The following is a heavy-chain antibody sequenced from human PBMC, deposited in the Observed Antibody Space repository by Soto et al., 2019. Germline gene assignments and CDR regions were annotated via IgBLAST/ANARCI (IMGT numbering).Heavy chain of an antibody. CDR1: GGSFSGYY. CDR3: ARIHHGYCSSTSCFKGAQDY. CDR2: INHSGST. D-gene: IGHD2-2*01. J-gene: IGHJ4*02. V-gene: IGHV4-34*01. Sequence: QVQLQQWGAGLLKPSETLSLTCAVYGGSFSGYYWSWIRQPPGKGLEWIGEINHSGSTNYNPSLKSRVTISVDTSKNQFSLKLSSVTAADTAVYYCARIHHGYCSSTSCFKGAQDYWGQGTLVTVSS.